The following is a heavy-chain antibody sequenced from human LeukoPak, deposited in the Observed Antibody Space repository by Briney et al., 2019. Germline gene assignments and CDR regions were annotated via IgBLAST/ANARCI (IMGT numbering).Heavy chain of an antibody. CDR2: VYSGNDGT. V-gene: IGHV3-66*02. CDR3: TKRSRGYYDY. Sequence: GGSLRLSCAASGFTVSTDIMSWVRQVPGKGLEWVSVVYSGNDGTSYADSVRGRFTISRDDSKNMVYLQMNNLRLEDAAVYYCTKRSRGYYDYWGQGTLVTVSS. D-gene: IGHD3-10*01. J-gene: IGHJ4*02. CDR1: GFTVSTDI.